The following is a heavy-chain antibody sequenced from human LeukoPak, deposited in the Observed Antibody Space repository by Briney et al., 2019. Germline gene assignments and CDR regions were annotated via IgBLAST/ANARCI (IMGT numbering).Heavy chain of an antibody. CDR2: ISGDGSGT. V-gene: IGHV3-74*01. J-gene: IGHJ6*02. Sequence: PGRSLRLSCAASGFTFSSHWMHWVRQAPGKQLVWVSRISGDGSGTSYADSVKGRFTISRDNAKDTLYLQMTSLRVEDTAVYSCASLLTPYHGSGGGGMDVWGQGTTVTVSS. CDR1: GFTFSSHW. D-gene: IGHD3-10*01. CDR3: ASLLTPYHGSGGGGMDV.